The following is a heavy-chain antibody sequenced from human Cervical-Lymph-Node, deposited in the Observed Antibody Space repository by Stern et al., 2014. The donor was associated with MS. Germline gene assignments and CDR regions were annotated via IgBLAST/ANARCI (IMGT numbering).Heavy chain of an antibody. Sequence: EDQLVESGGGLVQPGGSLRVSCAASGVTFRSYWMPWVRQAPGKGLVWVSRISSDGRSTSYADSVKGRFTISRDNAKNKLYLQMNSLRAEDTAVYYCAFSIAVAGTIWFDPWGQGTLVTVSS. D-gene: IGHD6-19*01. J-gene: IGHJ5*02. CDR3: AFSIAVAGTIWFDP. CDR2: ISSDGRST. V-gene: IGHV3-74*02. CDR1: GVTFRSYW.